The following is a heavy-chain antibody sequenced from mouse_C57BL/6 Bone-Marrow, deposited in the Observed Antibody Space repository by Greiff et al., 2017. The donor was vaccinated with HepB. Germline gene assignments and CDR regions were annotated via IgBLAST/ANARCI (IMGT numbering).Heavy chain of an antibody. J-gene: IGHJ2*01. CDR3: TRDRTGTSFDY. Sequence: EVKLMDSGEGLVKPGGSLKLSCAASGFTFSSYAMSWVRQTPEKRLEWVAYISSGGDYIYYADTVKGRFTISRDNARNTLYLQMSSLKSEDTAMYYCTRDRTGTSFDYWGQGTTLTVSS. V-gene: IGHV5-9-1*02. CDR2: ISSGGDYI. CDR1: GFTFSSYA. D-gene: IGHD4-1*01.